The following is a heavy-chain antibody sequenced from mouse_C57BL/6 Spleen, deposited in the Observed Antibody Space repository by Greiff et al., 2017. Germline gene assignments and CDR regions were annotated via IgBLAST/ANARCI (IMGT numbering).Heavy chain of an antibody. CDR2: IDPSDSET. CDR3: ARSETSWFAY. Sequence: QVHVKQPGAELVRPGSSVKLSCKASGYTFTSYWMHWVKQRPIQGLEWIGNIDPSDSETHYNQKFKDKATLTVDKSSSTAYMQLSSLTSEDSAVYYCARSETSWFAYWGQGTLVTVSA. CDR1: GYTFTSYW. V-gene: IGHV1-52*01. J-gene: IGHJ3*01.